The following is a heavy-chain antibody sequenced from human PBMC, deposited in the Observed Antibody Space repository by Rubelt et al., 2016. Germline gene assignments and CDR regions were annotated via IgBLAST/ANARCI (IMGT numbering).Heavy chain of an antibody. Sequence: QVQLVQSGAEVKKPGSSVKVSCKASGYTFTSYAMHWVRQAPGQRLEWMGWINAGHGNTKYSKKFQGGVTITRDTSASTAYMELSSLRSEDTAVYYCARFALPAVTTAYYYYALDVWGQGTTVTVSS. CDR2: INAGHGNT. J-gene: IGHJ6*01. CDR1: GYTFTSYA. V-gene: IGHV1-3*01. CDR3: ARFALPAVTTAYYYYALDV. D-gene: IGHD4-17*01.